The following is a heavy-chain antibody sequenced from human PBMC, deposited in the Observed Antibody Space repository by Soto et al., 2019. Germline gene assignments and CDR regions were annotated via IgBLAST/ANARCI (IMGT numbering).Heavy chain of an antibody. D-gene: IGHD3-9*01. CDR3: ASLEGLATISYYFDF. Sequence: QLQLQESGPGLVKPSETLSLTCSVSDDSINSDNYYWGWIRQPPGKGLEWIGSIYYRGNAYYNPYLQTRVTISLDKSRSQFSLKLNSVTAADSAVDFCASLEGLATISYYFDFWGPGALVTVSS. CDR1: DDSINSDNYY. V-gene: IGHV4-39*01. CDR2: IYYRGNA. J-gene: IGHJ4*02.